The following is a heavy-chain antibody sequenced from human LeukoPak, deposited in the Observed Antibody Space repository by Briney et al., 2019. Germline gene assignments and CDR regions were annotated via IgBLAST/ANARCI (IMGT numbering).Heavy chain of an antibody. CDR3: ARAPRGNSGYCSSTSCTDHRYNWFDP. CDR2: INHSGST. Sequence: SETLSLTCAVYGGSFSGYYWSWIRQPPGKGLEWIGEINHSGSTNYNPSLKSRVTISVDTSKNQFSLKLSSVTAADTAVYYCARAPRGNSGYCSSTSCTDHRYNWFDPWGQGTLVTVSS. D-gene: IGHD2-2*01. V-gene: IGHV4-34*01. J-gene: IGHJ5*02. CDR1: GGSFSGYY.